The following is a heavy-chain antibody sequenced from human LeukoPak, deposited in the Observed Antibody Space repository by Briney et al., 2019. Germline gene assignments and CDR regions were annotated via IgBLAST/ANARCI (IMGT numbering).Heavy chain of an antibody. CDR1: GFPFSNYG. V-gene: IGHV3-30*18. CDR2: ISADGLDK. Sequence: GGSPRLSCAASGFPFSNYGMHWVRQAPGKGLEWVAVISADGLDKYYADSVKGRFTISRDNSKNTLYLQMSSLRPEDTAVYYCAKDKGREGDYWGQGNLVTVSS. CDR3: AKDKGREGDY. J-gene: IGHJ4*02.